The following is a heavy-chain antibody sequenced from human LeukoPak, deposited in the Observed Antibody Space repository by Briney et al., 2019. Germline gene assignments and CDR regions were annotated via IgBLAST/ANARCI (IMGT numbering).Heavy chain of an antibody. Sequence: GGSLRLSCAASGLAFSAYKMHWVRQAPRKGLVWVSRISTDGYTTDYADFVQGRFTASRDNTKNTWSLEMNSLRAEATAVYYCVVGGSPGYWGQGTLVTVSS. D-gene: IGHD2-15*01. CDR1: GLAFSAYK. V-gene: IGHV3-74*01. CDR2: ISTDGYTT. J-gene: IGHJ4*02. CDR3: VVGGSPGY.